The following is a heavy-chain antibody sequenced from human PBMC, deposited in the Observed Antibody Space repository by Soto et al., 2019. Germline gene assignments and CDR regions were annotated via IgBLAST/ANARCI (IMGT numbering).Heavy chain of an antibody. V-gene: IGHV3-33*01. CDR3: ARDLEGELSRSFDY. CDR2: IWYDGSNK. J-gene: IGHJ4*02. D-gene: IGHD1-1*01. Sequence: GGSLRLSCAASGFTFSSYGMHWVRQAPGKGLEWVAVIWYDGSNKYYADSVKGRFTISRDNSKNTLYLQMNSLRAEDTAVYYCARDLEGELSRSFDYWGQGTLVTVSS. CDR1: GFTFSSYG.